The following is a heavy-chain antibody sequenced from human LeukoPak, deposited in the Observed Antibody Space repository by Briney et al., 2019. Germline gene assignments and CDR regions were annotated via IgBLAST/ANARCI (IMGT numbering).Heavy chain of an antibody. J-gene: IGHJ3*02. CDR2: IYYSGST. CDR1: GGSISSYY. CDR3: AREPYEGYAFDI. V-gene: IGHV4-59*01. D-gene: IGHD3-3*01. Sequence: SSETLSLTCTVSGGSISSYYWSWIRQPPGKGLGWIGYIYYSGSTNYNPSLKSRVTISVDTSKNQFSLKLSSVTAADTAVYYCAREPYEGYAFDIWGQGTMVTVSS.